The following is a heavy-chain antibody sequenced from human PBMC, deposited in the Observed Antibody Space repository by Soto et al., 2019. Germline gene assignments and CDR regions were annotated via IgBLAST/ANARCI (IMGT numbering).Heavy chain of an antibody. D-gene: IGHD1-26*01. Sequence: SETLSLTCTVSGGSISSGGYYWSWIRQHPGKGLEWIGYIYYSGSTYYNPSLKSRVTISVDTSKNQFSLKLSSVTAADTAVYYCARNYGGATAYSYYGGDVWGQGTTVTVSS. CDR1: GGSISSGGYY. CDR2: IYYSGST. CDR3: ARNYGGATAYSYYGGDV. J-gene: IGHJ6*02. V-gene: IGHV4-31*03.